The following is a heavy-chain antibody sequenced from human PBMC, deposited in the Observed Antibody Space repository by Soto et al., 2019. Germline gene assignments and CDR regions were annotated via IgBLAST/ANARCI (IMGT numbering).Heavy chain of an antibody. CDR3: ARVSGDFWSGYYDYYYGMDV. CDR2: IKQDGSEK. V-gene: IGHV3-7*01. Sequence: GGSLRLSCAASGFTFSSYWMSWVRQAPGKGLEWVANIKQDGSEKYYVDSVKGRFTISRDNAKNSLYLQMNSLRAEDTAVYYCARVSGDFWSGYYDYYYGMDVWGQGTTVPVYS. D-gene: IGHD3-3*01. CDR1: GFTFSSYW. J-gene: IGHJ6*02.